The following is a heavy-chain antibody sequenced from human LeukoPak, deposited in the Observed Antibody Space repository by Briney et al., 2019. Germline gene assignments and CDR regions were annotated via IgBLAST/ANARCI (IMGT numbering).Heavy chain of an antibody. V-gene: IGHV3-74*01. CDR1: GFTFSDYW. D-gene: IGHD2/OR15-2a*01. Sequence: GGSLRLSCAASGFTFSDYWMHWVRQAPGKGLVWVSCIKSDGSSTNYADSVKGRFTISKDNAKNTVYLQMNSLRAEDTAVYYCVSFYETYWGRGTLVTVSS. CDR3: VSFYETY. J-gene: IGHJ4*02. CDR2: IKSDGSST.